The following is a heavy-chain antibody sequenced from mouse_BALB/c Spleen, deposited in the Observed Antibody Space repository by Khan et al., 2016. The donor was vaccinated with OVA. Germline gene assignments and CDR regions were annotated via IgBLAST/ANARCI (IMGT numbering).Heavy chain of an antibody. CDR3: TSHCSTYTWFGY. V-gene: IGHV1-7*01. D-gene: IGHD2-5*01. J-gene: IGHJ3*01. CDR1: GYTFTNYW. Sequence: QVQLQQSGAELAKPGASVKMSCKASGYTFTNYWMHWVKQRPGQGLEWIGYIDPTTGYTESNQKFKDKATLTADKSSSTAYMQLSSLTSEDSAVYYCTSHCSTYTWFGYWGQGTLVTVSA. CDR2: IDPTTGYT.